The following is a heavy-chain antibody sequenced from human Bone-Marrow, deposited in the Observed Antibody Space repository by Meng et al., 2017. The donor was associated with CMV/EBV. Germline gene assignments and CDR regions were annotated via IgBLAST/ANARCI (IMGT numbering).Heavy chain of an antibody. D-gene: IGHD3-10*01. CDR1: GGTFSSYA. J-gene: IGHJ4*02. CDR3: ARDNYYGSGSYPGGFDY. V-gene: IGHV1-69*10. Sequence: SVKVSCKASGGTFSSYAIRWVRQAPGQGLEWMGGIIPTLGIANYAQKFQGRVTITADKSTSTAYMELSSLRSEDTAVYYCARDNYYGSGSYPGGFDYWGQGTLVTVSS. CDR2: IIPTLGIA.